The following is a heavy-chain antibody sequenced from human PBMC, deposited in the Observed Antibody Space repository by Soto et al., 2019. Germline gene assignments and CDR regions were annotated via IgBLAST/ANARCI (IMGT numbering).Heavy chain of an antibody. J-gene: IGHJ4*02. V-gene: IGHV3-33*01. CDR2: IWYDGSNK. CDR1: GFTFSSYG. Sequence: GGSLRLSCAASGFTFSSYGMHWVRQAPGKGLEWVAVIWYDGSNKYYADSVKGRFTISRDNSKDTLYLQMNSLRAEDTAVYYCARAVWPAEYYFDYWGQGTLVTVSS. CDR3: ARAVWPAEYYFDY. D-gene: IGHD3-16*01.